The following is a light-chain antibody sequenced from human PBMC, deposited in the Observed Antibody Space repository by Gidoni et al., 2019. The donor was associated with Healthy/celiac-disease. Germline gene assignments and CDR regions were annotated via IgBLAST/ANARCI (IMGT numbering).Light chain of an antibody. CDR2: AAS. J-gene: IGKJ3*01. CDR3: QQSYSTPFT. Sequence: DIQMTQSPSSLSASEGDIVTITCRASQSISSYLNCYQQKPGKAPKLLIYAASSLQSGVPSRFSGSGSGTDFTLTISSLQPEDFATYYCQQSYSTPFTFGPGTKVDIK. V-gene: IGKV1-39*01. CDR1: QSISSY.